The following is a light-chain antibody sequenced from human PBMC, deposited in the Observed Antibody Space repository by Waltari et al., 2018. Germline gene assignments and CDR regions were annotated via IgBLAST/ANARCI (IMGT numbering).Light chain of an antibody. V-gene: IGLV2-8*01. CDR2: EID. CDR1: SSHFGSYTY. CDR3: SSYIGTNNWV. Sequence: QSALTQFPSASGSPGQSVTIPCPGTSSHFGSYTYVSWYQHHPGKAPKLMIYEIDKRPSGVPDRFSGSMSGNTASLTVSGLQAEDEADYYCSSYIGTNNWVFGGGTKLTVL. J-gene: IGLJ3*02.